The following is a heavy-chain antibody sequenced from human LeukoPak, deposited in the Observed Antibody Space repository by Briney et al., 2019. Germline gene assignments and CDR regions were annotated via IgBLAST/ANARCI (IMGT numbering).Heavy chain of an antibody. CDR1: GGSISSGGYS. V-gene: IGHV4-30-2*01. Sequence: SQTLSLTCAVSGGSISSGGYSWSWVRQPPGEGLEWVGYIYHSGSTYYNPSLQSRVTISLDRSKNQFSLKLSSMTAADTAVYYCASAYCSGDSCIDKNWFDPWGQGTLVTVSS. CDR3: ASAYCSGDSCIDKNWFDP. D-gene: IGHD2-15*01. CDR2: IYHSGST. J-gene: IGHJ5*02.